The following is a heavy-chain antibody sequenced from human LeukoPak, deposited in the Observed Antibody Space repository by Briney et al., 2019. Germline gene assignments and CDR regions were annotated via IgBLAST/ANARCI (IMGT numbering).Heavy chain of an antibody. CDR2: ISSSGSTI. D-gene: IGHD6-19*01. CDR1: GFTFSSYE. Sequence: GGSLRLSCAASGFTFSSYEMNWVRQAPGKGLEWVSYISSSGSTIYYADSVKGRLTISRDNAKNSLYLQMNSLRAEDTAVYYCARGRVAVAGIFYWGQGTLVTVSS. J-gene: IGHJ4*02. CDR3: ARGRVAVAGIFY. V-gene: IGHV3-48*03.